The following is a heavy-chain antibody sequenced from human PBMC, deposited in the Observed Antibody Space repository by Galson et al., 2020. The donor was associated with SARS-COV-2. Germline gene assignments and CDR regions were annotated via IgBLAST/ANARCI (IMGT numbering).Heavy chain of an antibody. V-gene: IGHV3-23*01. CDR2: ITDNGYNT. CDR3: AKEGGSGWATDYFQH. Sequence: GESLKISCAASGFTFSSYAMGWVRQAPGKGLEWVSLITDNGYNTYYPDSMKGRFTISRDNSKDTLYLQINNLRAEDTAIYYCAKEGGSGWATDYFQHWGQGTLVTVSS. J-gene: IGHJ1*01. D-gene: IGHD6-19*01. CDR1: GFTFSSYA.